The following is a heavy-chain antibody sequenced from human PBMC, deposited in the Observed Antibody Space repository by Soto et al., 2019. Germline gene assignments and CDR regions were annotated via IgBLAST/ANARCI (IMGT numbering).Heavy chain of an antibody. D-gene: IGHD3-10*01. CDR1: GGSFSGYY. CDR2: INHSGST. V-gene: IGHV4-34*01. Sequence: QVQLQQWGAGLLKPSETLSLTCAVYGGSFSGYYWSWIRQPPGKGLEWIGEINHSGSTNYNPSLKIXXPXSXXRPKCQYSLKLRSVTTADTAVYYCARLLVRGLTDYWGQATLGPDSS. CDR3: ARLLVRGLTDY. J-gene: IGHJ4*02.